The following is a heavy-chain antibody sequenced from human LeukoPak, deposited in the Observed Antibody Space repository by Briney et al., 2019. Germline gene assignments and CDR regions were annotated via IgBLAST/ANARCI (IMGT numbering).Heavy chain of an antibody. Sequence: ASVKVSCKASGYTFTGYYMHWVRQAPGQGLEWMGIINPSGGSTSYAQKFQGRVTMTRDTSTSTVYMELSSLRSEDTAVYYCARATYNYYDSSGYYFIDYGMDVWGQGTTVTVSS. V-gene: IGHV1-46*01. J-gene: IGHJ6*02. CDR3: ARATYNYYDSSGYYFIDYGMDV. D-gene: IGHD3-22*01. CDR1: GYTFTGYY. CDR2: INPSGGST.